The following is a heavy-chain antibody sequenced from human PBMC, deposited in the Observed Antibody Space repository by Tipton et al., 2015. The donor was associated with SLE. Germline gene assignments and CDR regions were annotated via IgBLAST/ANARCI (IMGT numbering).Heavy chain of an antibody. D-gene: IGHD2-2*01. CDR1: GYTFTHYY. Sequence: QSGAEVKKPGASVKVSCKASGYTFTHYYMHWVRQAPGQGLEWMGIINPSGGSTSYAQKLQGRVTMTTDTSTSTAYMELRSLRSDDTAVYYCARADPSSTYFQHWGQGTLVTVSS. CDR2: INPSGGST. V-gene: IGHV1-46*01. J-gene: IGHJ1*01. CDR3: ARADPSSTYFQH.